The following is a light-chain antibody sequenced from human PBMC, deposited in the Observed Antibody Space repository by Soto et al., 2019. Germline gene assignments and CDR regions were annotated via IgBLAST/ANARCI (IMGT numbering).Light chain of an antibody. CDR2: KAS. CDR1: QSISSW. Sequence: DIQMTQSPVSLFVSVGDRFTITCRASQSISSWLAWYQQKPGKAPKLLIYKASSLESGVPSRFSGSGSGTEFTLTISSLQPDDFATYYCQQYNSYWTFGQGTKVDIK. CDR3: QQYNSYWT. J-gene: IGKJ1*01. V-gene: IGKV1-5*03.